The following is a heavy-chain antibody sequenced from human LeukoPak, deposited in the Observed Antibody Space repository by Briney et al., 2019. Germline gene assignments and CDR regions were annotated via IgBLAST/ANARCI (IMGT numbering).Heavy chain of an antibody. CDR3: ARARPYYDSSGYYRGAFDI. Sequence: SETLSLTCTVSGGSISSYYWSWIRQPPGKGLEWIGYIYYSGSTNYNPSLKSRVTISVDTSKNQFSLKLSSVTAADTAVYYCARARPYYDSSGYYRGAFDIWGQGTMVTVSS. J-gene: IGHJ3*02. CDR1: GGSISSYY. D-gene: IGHD3-22*01. CDR2: IYYSGST. V-gene: IGHV4-59*01.